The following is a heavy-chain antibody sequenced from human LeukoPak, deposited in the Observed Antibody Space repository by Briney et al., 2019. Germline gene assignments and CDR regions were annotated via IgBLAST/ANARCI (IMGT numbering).Heavy chain of an antibody. J-gene: IGHJ4*02. CDR2: ISSSGSTI. D-gene: IGHD2/OR15-2a*01. CDR3: ASPQESGTTSFVGY. V-gene: IGHV3-48*03. Sequence: GGSLRLSCAASGFTFSSYEMNWVRQAPGKGLEWVSYISSSGSTIYYAASVKGRFTISRDNAKNSLYLQMNSLRDEDTAVYYCASPQESGTTSFVGYWGQGTLVTVSS. CDR1: GFTFSSYE.